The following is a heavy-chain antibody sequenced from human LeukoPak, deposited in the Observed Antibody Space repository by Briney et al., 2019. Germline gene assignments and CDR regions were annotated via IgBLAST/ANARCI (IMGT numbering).Heavy chain of an antibody. V-gene: IGHV1-18*01. J-gene: IGHJ6*02. CDR1: GHTFTSYG. CDR2: ISAYNGNT. CDR3: ARDSITMVRGVIIDYYYYGMDV. D-gene: IGHD3-10*01. Sequence: ASVKVSCKASGHTFTSYGISWVRQAPGQGLEWMGWISAYNGNTNYAQKLQGRVTMTTDTSTSTAYMELRSLRSDDTAVYYCARDSITMVRGVIIDYYYYGMDVWGQGTTVTVSS.